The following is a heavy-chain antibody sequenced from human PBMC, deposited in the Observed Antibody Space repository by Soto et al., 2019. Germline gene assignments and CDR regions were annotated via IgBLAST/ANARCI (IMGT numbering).Heavy chain of an antibody. Sequence: QLHLVPSGADVKKPGSSVKVSCKASGGTFSSYAISWVRQTPGQGLEWMGGIIPIYGTTNVAEKFQGRVKVTADESTSHMELSSLTYEDTAVYFCWGRSMTLDLEPRVDPYRMDVWGQGTTLSVSS. CDR2: IIPIYGTT. J-gene: IGHJ6*02. D-gene: IGHD3-22*01. V-gene: IGHV1-69*01. CDR3: WGRSMTLDLEPRVDPYRMDV. CDR1: GGTFSSYA.